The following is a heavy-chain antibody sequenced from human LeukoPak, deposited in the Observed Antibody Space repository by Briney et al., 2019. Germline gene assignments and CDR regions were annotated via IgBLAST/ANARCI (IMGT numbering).Heavy chain of an antibody. V-gene: IGHV3-11*05. CDR1: GFTFSDYY. J-gene: IGHJ3*02. CDR3: ARVGCCSGGSCLLGAFDI. Sequence: GGSLRLSCAASGFTFSDYYMTWIRRAPGKGLEWVSYISSSSSYKNYADSVKGRFTSSRDNAKNSLYLQMNSLRAEDTAVYYCARVGCCSGGSCLLGAFDIWGQGTMVTVSS. CDR2: ISSSSSYK. D-gene: IGHD2-15*01.